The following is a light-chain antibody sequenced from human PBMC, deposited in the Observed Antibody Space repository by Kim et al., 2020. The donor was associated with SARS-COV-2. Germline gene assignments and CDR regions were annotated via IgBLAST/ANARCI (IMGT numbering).Light chain of an antibody. CDR3: LLSYSGARI. CDR2: DTN. Sequence: PGGKVTRTCGSSTGAVTSGLYPYWFQQKPGQAPRTLIYDTNNRHSWTPARFSGSLLGGKAALTLSRAQPEDEAEYYCLLSYSGARIFGGGTQLTVL. J-gene: IGLJ2*01. V-gene: IGLV7-46*01. CDR1: TGAVTSGLY.